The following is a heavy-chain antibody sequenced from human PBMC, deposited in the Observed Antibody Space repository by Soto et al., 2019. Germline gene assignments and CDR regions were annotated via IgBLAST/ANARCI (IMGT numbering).Heavy chain of an antibody. CDR2: IYSGGST. Sequence: PGGLMRLSCAASGFTVSSNYMSWVRQAPGKGLEWVSVIYSGGSTYYADSVKGRFTISRDNSKNTLYLQMNSLRAEDTAVYYCARAFARDGYNYVFFDYWGQGTLVTSPQ. CDR3: ARAFARDGYNYVFFDY. V-gene: IGHV3-53*01. D-gene: IGHD5-12*01. CDR1: GFTVSSNY. J-gene: IGHJ4*02.